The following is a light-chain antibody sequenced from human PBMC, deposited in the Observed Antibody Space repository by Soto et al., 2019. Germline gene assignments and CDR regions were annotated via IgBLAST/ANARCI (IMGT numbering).Light chain of an antibody. J-gene: IGKJ5*01. V-gene: IGKV3D-15*01. Sequence: EIVLTQSPDTLSLSPGERATLSFRASQTVGSNLAWYQQKPGQAPRLLIYGASTRASDTPARFSGSGSVTEFALTISSLQSEDFAVYYCQQYNNWPITFGQGTRLEIK. CDR2: GAS. CDR1: QTVGSN. CDR3: QQYNNWPIT.